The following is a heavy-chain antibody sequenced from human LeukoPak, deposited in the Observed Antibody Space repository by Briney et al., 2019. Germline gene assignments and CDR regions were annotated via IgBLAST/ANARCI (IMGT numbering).Heavy chain of an antibody. Sequence: GGSLRLSCAASGFTFDDYAMHWVRQAPGKGLEWVSGISWNSGSIGYADSVKGRFTISRDNSKNTLYLQMNSLRAEDTAVYYCAKIGSSWPWGQGTLVTVSS. CDR1: GFTFDDYA. J-gene: IGHJ5*02. V-gene: IGHV3-9*01. CDR2: ISWNSGSI. CDR3: AKIGSSWP. D-gene: IGHD6-13*01.